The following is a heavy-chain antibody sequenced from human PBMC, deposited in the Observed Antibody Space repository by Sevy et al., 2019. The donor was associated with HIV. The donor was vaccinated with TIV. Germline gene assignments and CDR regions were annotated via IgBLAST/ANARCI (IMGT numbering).Heavy chain of an antibody. D-gene: IGHD3-16*02. J-gene: IGHJ4*02. V-gene: IGHV1-18*01. CDR1: GYTFTSYG. CDR3: ARDPWYDYVWGSYRYTGLAD. CDR2: ISAYNGNT. Sequence: ASVKVSCKASGYTFTSYGISWVRQAPGQGLEWMGWISAYNGNTNYAQKLQGRVTMTTDTSTSTAYMEVRSLRSDDTAVYYCARDPWYDYVWGSYRYTGLADWGQGTLVTVSS.